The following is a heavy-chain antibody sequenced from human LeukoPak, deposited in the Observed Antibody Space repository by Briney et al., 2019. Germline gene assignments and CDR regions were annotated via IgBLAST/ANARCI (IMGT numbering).Heavy chain of an antibody. D-gene: IGHD6-13*01. Sequence: PSETLSLTCAVYGGSFSGYYWSWIRQPPGKGLEWIGEINHSGSTNYNPSLKSRVTISVDTSKNRFSLKLSSVTAADTAVYYCARGGIAGHWYFDLWGRGTLVTVSS. CDR3: ARGGIAGHWYFDL. CDR1: GGSFSGYY. CDR2: INHSGST. J-gene: IGHJ2*01. V-gene: IGHV4-34*01.